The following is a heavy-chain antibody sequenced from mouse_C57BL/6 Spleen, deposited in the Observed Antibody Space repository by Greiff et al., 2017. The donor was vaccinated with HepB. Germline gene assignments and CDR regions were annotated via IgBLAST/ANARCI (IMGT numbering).Heavy chain of an antibody. D-gene: IGHD2-5*01. Sequence: EVHLVESGGGLVKPGGSLKLSCAASGFTFSSYAMSWVRQTPEKRLEWVATISDGGSYTYYPDNVKGRFTISRDNAKNNLYLQMSHLKSEDTAMYYCARGKAYYSNYDYFDYWGQGTTLTVSS. CDR1: GFTFSSYA. CDR2: ISDGGSYT. CDR3: ARGKAYYSNYDYFDY. V-gene: IGHV5-4*01. J-gene: IGHJ2*01.